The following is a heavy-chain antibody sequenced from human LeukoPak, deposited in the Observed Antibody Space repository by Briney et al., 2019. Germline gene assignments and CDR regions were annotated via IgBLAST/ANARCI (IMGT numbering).Heavy chain of an antibody. CDR1: GFTFSSYA. CDR3: ADIFGVVIMQPTAKAADDAFDI. J-gene: IGHJ3*02. D-gene: IGHD3-3*02. V-gene: IGHV3-30-3*01. CDR2: ISYDGSNK. Sequence: PGGFLRLSCAASGFTFSSYAMHWVRQAPGKGLEWVAVISYDGSNKYYADSVKGRFTISRDNSKNTLYLQMNSLRAEDTAVYYCADIFGVVIMQPTAKAADDAFDIWGQGTMVTVSS.